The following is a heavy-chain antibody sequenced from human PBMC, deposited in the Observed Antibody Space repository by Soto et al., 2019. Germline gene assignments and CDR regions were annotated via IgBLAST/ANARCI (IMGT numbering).Heavy chain of an antibody. V-gene: IGHV3-7*01. CDR3: ASRVGHSPYYYYYYMDV. Sequence: PGGSLRLSCAASGVTFSSHGMSWVRQAPGKGLEWVANIKQDGSEKYYVDSVKGRFTISRDNAKNSLYLQMNSLRAEDTAVYYCASRVGHSPYYYYYYMDVWGKGTTVTVSS. D-gene: IGHD2-15*01. J-gene: IGHJ6*03. CDR2: IKQDGSEK. CDR1: GVTFSSHG.